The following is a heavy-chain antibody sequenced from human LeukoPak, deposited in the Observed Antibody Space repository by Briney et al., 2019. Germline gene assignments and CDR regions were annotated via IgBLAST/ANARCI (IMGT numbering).Heavy chain of an antibody. V-gene: IGHV4-61*02. J-gene: IGHJ5*02. CDR1: GGSISSGSYY. CDR3: AREVVAAATAFDP. CDR2: IYTSGST. Sequence: PSEXLSLTCTVSGGSISSGSYYWSWIRQPAGKGLEWIGRIYTSGSTNYNPSLKSRVTISVDTSKNQFSLKLSSVTAADTAVYYCAREVVAAATAFDPWGQGTLVTVSS. D-gene: IGHD2-15*01.